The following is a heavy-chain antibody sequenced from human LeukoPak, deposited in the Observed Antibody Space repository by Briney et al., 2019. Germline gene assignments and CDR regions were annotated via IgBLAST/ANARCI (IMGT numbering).Heavy chain of an antibody. Sequence: PGGSLRLSCAASGFTFSNAWMSWVRQAPGKRLEWVGRIKSKTDGGTTDYAAPVKGRFTISRDDSKNTLYLQMNSLKTEDTAVYYCTARAYYYYYMDVWGKGTTVTVSS. J-gene: IGHJ6*03. V-gene: IGHV3-15*01. CDR2: IKSKTDGGTT. CDR1: GFTFSNAW. CDR3: TARAYYYYYMDV.